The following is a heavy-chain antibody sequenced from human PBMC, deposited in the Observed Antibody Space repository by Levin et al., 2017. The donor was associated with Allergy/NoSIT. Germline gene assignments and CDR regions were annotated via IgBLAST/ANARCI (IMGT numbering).Heavy chain of an antibody. CDR2: IYYSGST. CDR3: ARASSAAAGLNNWFDS. J-gene: IGHJ5*01. V-gene: IGHV4-39*07. CDR1: GGSISSSSYY. Sequence: SQTLSLTCTVSGGSISSSSYYWGWIRQPPGKGLEWIGSIYYSGSTYYNPSLKSRVTISVDTSKNQFSLKLSSVTAADTAVYYCARASSAAAGLNNWFDSWGQGTLVTVSS. D-gene: IGHD6-13*01.